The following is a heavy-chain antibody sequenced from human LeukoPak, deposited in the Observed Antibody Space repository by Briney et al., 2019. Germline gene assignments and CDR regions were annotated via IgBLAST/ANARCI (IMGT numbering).Heavy chain of an antibody. Sequence: GGSLRFSCAASGFTFSSYGMHWVRQARGKGLEWVAVIWYDGSNRYYADSVKGRFTISRDNSKNTLYLQMNSLRAEDTAVYYCARDPGIAVAGTGSWFDPWGQGTLVTVSS. J-gene: IGHJ5*02. CDR1: GFTFSSYG. CDR3: ARDPGIAVAGTGSWFDP. CDR2: IWYDGSNR. V-gene: IGHV3-33*01. D-gene: IGHD6-19*01.